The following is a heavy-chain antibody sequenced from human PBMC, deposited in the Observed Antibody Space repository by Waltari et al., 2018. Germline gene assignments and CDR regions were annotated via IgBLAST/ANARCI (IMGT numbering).Heavy chain of an antibody. CDR3: ARSLDDYIWGSYRNWFDP. J-gene: IGHJ5*02. D-gene: IGHD3-16*02. CDR1: GGSIRRRGYS. CDR2: IYHSGST. V-gene: IGHV4-30-2*01. Sequence: QLQLQESGSGLVKPSQTLSLTCAVAGGSIRRRGYSWSWLRQPPGKGLEWIGYIYHSGSTYYNPSLKSRVTISVDRSKNQFSLKLSSVTAADTAVYYCARSLDDYIWGSYRNWFDPWGQGTLVTVSS.